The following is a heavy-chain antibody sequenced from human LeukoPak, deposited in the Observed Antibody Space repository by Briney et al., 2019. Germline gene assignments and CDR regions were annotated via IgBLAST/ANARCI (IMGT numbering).Heavy chain of an antibody. CDR2: ISSSGSTI. V-gene: IGHV3-48*03. Sequence: AGGSLRLSCAASGFTFSSYEMNWVRQAPGKGLEWVSYISSSGSTIYYADSVKGRFTISRDNAKNSLYLQMNSLRAEDTAVYYCARTDGGNSIFCDYWGQGTLVTVSS. CDR1: GFTFSSYE. D-gene: IGHD4-23*01. CDR3: ARTDGGNSIFCDY. J-gene: IGHJ4*02.